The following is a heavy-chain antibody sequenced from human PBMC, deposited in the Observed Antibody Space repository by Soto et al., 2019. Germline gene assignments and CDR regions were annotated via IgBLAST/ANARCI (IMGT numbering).Heavy chain of an antibody. CDR2: VSGSGGST. J-gene: IGHJ3*02. V-gene: IGHV3-23*01. CDR1: GFTFSSYA. CDR3: AKDFGYNYGYDAFDI. D-gene: IGHD5-18*01. Sequence: EVQLLESGGGSVQPGGSLRLSCAASGFTFSSYAMSWVRQAPGKGLEWVSGVSGSGGSTYCVDSVKGQFTISRDNSKNTLYLQMNSLRAEDTAVYYCAKDFGYNYGYDAFDIWGQGTMVTVSS.